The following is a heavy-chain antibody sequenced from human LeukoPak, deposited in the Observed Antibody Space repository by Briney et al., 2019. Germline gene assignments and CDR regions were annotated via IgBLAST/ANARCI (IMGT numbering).Heavy chain of an antibody. J-gene: IGHJ4*02. CDR2: INSDGSST. D-gene: IGHD6-13*01. CDR3: AKDLWTLNIAGAVFDY. V-gene: IGHV3-74*01. CDR1: GFTFSSYW. Sequence: PGGSLRLSCAASGFTFSSYWMHWVRQAPGKGLGWVSRINSDGSSTSYADSVKGRFTISRDNSKKTLYLQMNSLRAEDTAVYYCAKDLWTLNIAGAVFDYWGQGTLVTVSS.